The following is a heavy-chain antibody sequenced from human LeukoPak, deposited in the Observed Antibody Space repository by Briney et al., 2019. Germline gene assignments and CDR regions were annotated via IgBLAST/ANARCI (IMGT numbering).Heavy chain of an antibody. J-gene: IGHJ4*02. D-gene: IGHD2-2*01. V-gene: IGHV3-74*01. Sequence: GGSLRLSYAASGFTFSSYSMSWVRQAPGKGLVWISRINSDASDTNYADFVKGRFTISRDNAKNTVYLQINSLRDEDTAVYYCARICSSTDCLIPDWGQGTLVTVSS. CDR1: GFTFSSYS. CDR3: ARICSSTDCLIPD. CDR2: INSDASDT.